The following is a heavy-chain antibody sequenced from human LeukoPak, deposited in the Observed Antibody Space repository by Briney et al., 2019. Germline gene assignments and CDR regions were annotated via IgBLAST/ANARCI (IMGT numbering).Heavy chain of an antibody. CDR3: ARGGVRHY. CDR1: GFTVSSAY. D-gene: IGHD2-8*02. Sequence: GGSLRLSCAASGFTVSSAYTSWVRQAPGKGPAWVSVIYGDGTTYYADSVKGRFTISRDNSENTVFLQMHSLRAEDTAMYYCARGGVRHYWGQGTLVTVSS. V-gene: IGHV3-53*01. CDR2: IYGDGTT. J-gene: IGHJ4*02.